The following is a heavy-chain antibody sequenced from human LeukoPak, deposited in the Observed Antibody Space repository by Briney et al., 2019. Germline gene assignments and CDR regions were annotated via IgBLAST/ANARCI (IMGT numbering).Heavy chain of an antibody. D-gene: IGHD3-22*01. V-gene: IGHV3-21*01. CDR2: IISSGSYI. Sequence: GRSLRLSCAASGFTFSSYSMNWVSQAPGKGLEWVSSIISSGSYIYYADSVKGRLSISRDNAKNSLYLRMSSLRAEDTAVYYCARAKHYYDSSGSSTPGTDFDYWGQGTLVTVSS. CDR3: ARAKHYYDSSGSSTPGTDFDY. J-gene: IGHJ4*02. CDR1: GFTFSSYS.